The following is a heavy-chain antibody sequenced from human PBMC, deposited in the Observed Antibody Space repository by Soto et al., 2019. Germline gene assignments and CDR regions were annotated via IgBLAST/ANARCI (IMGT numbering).Heavy chain of an antibody. D-gene: IGHD3-10*01. Sequence: ASVKVSCMASGYTFTSYAMHWVRQAPGQRLEWMGWINAGNGNTKYSQKFQGRVTITRDTSASTAYTELSSLRSEDTAVYYCARDHGSGSYLYWGQGTLVTVSS. CDR2: INAGNGNT. V-gene: IGHV1-3*01. CDR1: GYTFTSYA. J-gene: IGHJ4*02. CDR3: ARDHGSGSYLY.